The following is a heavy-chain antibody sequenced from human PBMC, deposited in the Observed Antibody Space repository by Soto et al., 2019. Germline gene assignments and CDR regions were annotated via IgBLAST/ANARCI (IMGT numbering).Heavy chain of an antibody. CDR2: IYSSGIT. V-gene: IGHV4-4*07. CDR1: GGSISSYY. CDR3: TRVALRRLNYNGVDV. Sequence: SETLSLTCTVSGGSISSYYWSWIRQPAGKGLEWIGRIYSSGITRYNPSLNSRVTMSVDTSKNQFSLKLGSVTAADTAVYYCTRVALRRLNYNGVDVWGQGTTVTVSS. J-gene: IGHJ6*02. D-gene: IGHD2-8*01.